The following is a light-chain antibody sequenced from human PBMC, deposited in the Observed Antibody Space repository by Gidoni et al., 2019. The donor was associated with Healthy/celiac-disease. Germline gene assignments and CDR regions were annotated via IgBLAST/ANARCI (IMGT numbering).Light chain of an antibody. V-gene: IGLV1-40*01. J-gene: IGLJ3*02. CDR3: QSYDSSLSGWV. CDR1: SSNIGAGYD. Sequence: QSVLTQPPSVSGATGQRVTISCTGSSSNIGAGYDVHWYQQLPGTAPKLLFYGNSNRPAGVPDRFSGSKSGTSASLAITGLQAEDEADYYCQSYDSSLSGWVFGGGTKLTVL. CDR2: GNS.